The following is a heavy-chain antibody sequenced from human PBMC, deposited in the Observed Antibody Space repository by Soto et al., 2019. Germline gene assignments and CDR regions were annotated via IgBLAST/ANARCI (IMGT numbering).Heavy chain of an antibody. CDR1: GFTFSSYA. D-gene: IGHD3-10*01. V-gene: IGHV3-30*18. CDR2: MSYDGSNE. CDR3: AKDYGSGSYVVDH. Sequence: GGSLRLSCAASGFTFSSYAMHWVRQAPGKGLEWVAFMSYDGSNEYFADSVKGRFTISRDNSKNTLYLQMNSLRPEDTAVYYCAKDYGSGSYVVDHWGQGTLVTVSS. J-gene: IGHJ5*02.